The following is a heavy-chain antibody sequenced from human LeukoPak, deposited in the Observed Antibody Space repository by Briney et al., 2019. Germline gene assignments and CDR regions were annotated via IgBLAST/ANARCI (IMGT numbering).Heavy chain of an antibody. V-gene: IGHV3-23*01. CDR1: GFTFSSYA. CDR3: AKDRVGARYYFDY. D-gene: IGHD1-26*01. J-gene: IGHJ4*02. CDR2: ISLDGATT. Sequence: PGGSLRLSCAASGFTFSSYAMSWVRQAPGKGLEWVSGISLDGATTYYAGSVEGRFTISRDNSKNTLYLQMNSLRADDTAVYYCAKDRVGARYYFDYWGQGTLVTVSS.